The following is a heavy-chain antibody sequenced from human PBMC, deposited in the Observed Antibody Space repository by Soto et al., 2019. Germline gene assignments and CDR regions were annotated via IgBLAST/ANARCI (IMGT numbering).Heavy chain of an antibody. CDR2: IQSGGTT. Sequence: EVQLVESGGDLVQPGGSLRLSCAASGFSVSSKYMSWVRQAPGKGLEWVSLIQSGGTTYYAGSVKGRFTISRDYSENTLFLQMNSLRVEDTAVYYCTXXDXXXXXDRYYGVPMDVWGKGTTVTVSA. D-gene: IGHD4-17*01. CDR3: TXXDXXXXXDRYYGVPMDV. J-gene: IGHJ6*04. V-gene: IGHV3-66*01. CDR1: GFSVSSKY.